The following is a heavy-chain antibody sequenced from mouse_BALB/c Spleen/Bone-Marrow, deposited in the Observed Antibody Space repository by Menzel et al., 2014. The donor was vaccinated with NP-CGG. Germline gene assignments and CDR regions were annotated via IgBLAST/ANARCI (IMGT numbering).Heavy chain of an antibody. V-gene: IGHV14-3*02. CDR2: IDPANGNT. J-gene: IGHJ4*01. CDR3: ARSRDYGSSYYAMDY. Sequence: VQLQQSGAELVKPGASVKLSCTASGFNIKDTYMHWVKQRPGQGLEWIGRIDPANGNTKYDPKFQGKATITADTSSNTAYLQLSSLTSEDTAVYYCARSRDYGSSYYAMDYWGQGTSVTVSS. D-gene: IGHD1-1*01. CDR1: GFNIKDTY.